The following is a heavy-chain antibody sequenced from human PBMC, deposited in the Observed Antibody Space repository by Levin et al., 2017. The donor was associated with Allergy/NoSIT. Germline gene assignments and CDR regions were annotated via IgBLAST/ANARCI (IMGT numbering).Heavy chain of an antibody. CDR1: GFSLSSTRMG. Sequence: SGPTLVKPTETLTLTCTVSGFSLSSTRMGVSWIRQPPGKALEWLAHIFSNDDKSYSTSLRSRLTISKDTSKSQVVLTMTNMDPVDTATYYCARFIYSSGGDWFDPWGQGTLVTVSS. CDR3: ARFIYSSGGDWFDP. D-gene: IGHD6-19*01. J-gene: IGHJ5*02. CDR2: IFSNDDK. V-gene: IGHV2-26*01.